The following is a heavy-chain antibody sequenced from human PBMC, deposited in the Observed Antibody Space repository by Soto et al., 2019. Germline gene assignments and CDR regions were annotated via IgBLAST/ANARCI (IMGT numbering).Heavy chain of an antibody. J-gene: IGHJ3*02. V-gene: IGHV3-23*01. CDR1: GFTFSSYA. CDR3: ATDHYYGSGSYPAVTFDI. D-gene: IGHD3-10*01. Sequence: EVQLLESGGGLVQPGGSLRLSCAASGFTFSSYAMSWVRQAPGKGLEWVSAISGSGGSTYYADSVKGRFTISRDNSKNTLYLQMNSLRAEDTAVYYCATDHYYGSGSYPAVTFDIWGQGTMVTVSS. CDR2: ISGSGGST.